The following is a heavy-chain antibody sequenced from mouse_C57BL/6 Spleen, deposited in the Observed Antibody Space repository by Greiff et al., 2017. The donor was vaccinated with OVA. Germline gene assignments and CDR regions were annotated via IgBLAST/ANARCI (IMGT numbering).Heavy chain of an antibody. D-gene: IGHD2-10*01. Sequence: EVMLVESGGGLVQPGGSLKLSCAASGFTFSDYYMYWVRQTPEKRLEWVAYISNGGGSTYYPDTVKGRFTISRDNAKNTLYLQMSRLKSEDTAMYYCARQAYSYFDYWGQGTTLTVSS. J-gene: IGHJ2*01. CDR2: ISNGGGST. V-gene: IGHV5-12*01. CDR3: ARQAYSYFDY. CDR1: GFTFSDYY.